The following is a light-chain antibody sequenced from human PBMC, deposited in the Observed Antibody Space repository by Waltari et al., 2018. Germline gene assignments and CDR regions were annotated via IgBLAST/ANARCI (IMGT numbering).Light chain of an antibody. CDR3: SSYTTTRVI. Sequence: QSALTQPASVSGSPGQSITISCSGTGSDVGGYNYVSWCQQHPGKAPKLIIYDVTNPLSCVSDRFSGSKSGNTACLTISGLQADDEADFYCSSYTTTRVIFGGGTKVTV. CDR1: GSDVGGYNY. CDR2: DVT. V-gene: IGLV2-14*03. J-gene: IGLJ2*01.